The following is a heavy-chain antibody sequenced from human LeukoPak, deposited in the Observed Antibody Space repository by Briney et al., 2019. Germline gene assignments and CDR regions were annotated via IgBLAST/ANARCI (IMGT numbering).Heavy chain of an antibody. CDR3: ARRRLGMGWFDP. D-gene: IGHD1-14*01. V-gene: IGHV4-39*01. J-gene: IGHJ5*02. CDR1: GGSLSSSSYY. Sequence: SETLSLTCTVSGGSLSSSSYYWGWIRQPPGKGLEWIGSIYYSGSTYYNPSLKSRVTISVDTSKNQFSLKLSSVPAADTAVYYCARRRLGMGWFDPWGQGTLVTVSS. CDR2: IYYSGST.